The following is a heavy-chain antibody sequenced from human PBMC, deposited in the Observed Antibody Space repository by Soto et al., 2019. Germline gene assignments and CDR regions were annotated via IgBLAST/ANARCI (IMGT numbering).Heavy chain of an antibody. CDR3: ARPPLGGNYYYYGMDV. Sequence: GESLKISCKGSGYSFTSYWISWVRQMPGKGLEWMGRIDPSDSYTDYSPSFQGHVTISADKSISTAYLQWSSLKASDTAMYYCARPPLGGNYYYYGMDVWGQGTTVTVSS. D-gene: IGHD1-26*01. J-gene: IGHJ6*02. V-gene: IGHV5-10-1*01. CDR1: GYSFTSYW. CDR2: IDPSDSYT.